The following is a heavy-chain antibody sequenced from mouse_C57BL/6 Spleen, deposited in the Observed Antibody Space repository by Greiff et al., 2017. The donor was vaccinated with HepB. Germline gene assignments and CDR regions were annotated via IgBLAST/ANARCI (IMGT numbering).Heavy chain of an antibody. J-gene: IGHJ3*01. CDR1: GFTFSDYG. V-gene: IGHV5-17*01. CDR2: ISSGSSTI. D-gene: IGHD2-4*01. CDR3: ASIYYDYEGFAY. Sequence: EVKLMESGGGLVKPGGSLKLSCAASGFTFSDYGMHWVRQAPEKGLEWVAYISSGSSTIYYADTVKGRFTISRDNAKNTLFLQMTSLRSEDTAMYYCASIYYDYEGFAYWGQGTLVTVSA.